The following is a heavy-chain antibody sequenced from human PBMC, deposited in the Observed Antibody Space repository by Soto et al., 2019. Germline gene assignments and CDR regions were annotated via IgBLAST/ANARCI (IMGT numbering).Heavy chain of an antibody. D-gene: IGHD2-21*02. Sequence: QVQLVQSGAEVKKPGASVKVSCKASGYTFTSYYMHWVRQAPGQGLEWMGIINPSGGSTSYAQKFQGRVTMTRDTCTSTVDMELSSLRSEDTAVYYCARDATAQLLIYWGQGTLVTVSS. V-gene: IGHV1-46*01. CDR2: INPSGGST. J-gene: IGHJ4*02. CDR1: GYTFTSYY. CDR3: ARDATAQLLIY.